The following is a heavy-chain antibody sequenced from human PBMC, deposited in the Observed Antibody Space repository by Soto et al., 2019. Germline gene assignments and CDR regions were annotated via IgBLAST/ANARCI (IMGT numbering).Heavy chain of an antibody. CDR3: ARSRFSGSSRYYFDF. D-gene: IGHD1-26*01. Sequence: SGPTLVNPTQTLTLTCYFSGFSLSSYGLFVSWIRQPPGKALEWLGLIDWEDDKFYRKSLRTRVTISKGTSKNRVVLTMTNMDHTDTATYDCARSRFSGSSRYYFDFWGQGTLVTVSS. CDR2: IDWEDDK. J-gene: IGHJ4*02. CDR1: GFSLSSYGLF. V-gene: IGHV2-70*01.